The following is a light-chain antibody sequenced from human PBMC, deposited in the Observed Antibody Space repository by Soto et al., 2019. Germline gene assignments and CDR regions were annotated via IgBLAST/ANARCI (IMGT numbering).Light chain of an antibody. CDR2: KAS. J-gene: IGKJ1*01. CDR1: QSFSSW. CDR3: QQYNSYSMT. Sequence: IQLTQSPSTLSASVGDRVTITCRASQSFSSWLAWYQHKPGKAPKLLIYKASSLESGVPSRFSGSGSGTEFTLTISSLQPDDFATYYCQQYNSYSMTFGQGTMVDIK. V-gene: IGKV1-5*03.